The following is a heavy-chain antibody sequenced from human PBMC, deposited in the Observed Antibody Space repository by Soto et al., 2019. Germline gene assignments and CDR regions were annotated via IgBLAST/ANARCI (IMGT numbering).Heavy chain of an antibody. CDR2: ISYDGSNQ. CDR3: ATTDYSSGWTN. D-gene: IGHD6-19*01. Sequence: GSLRLSCAASGFTFSSYAMNWVRQTPGKGLEWVASISYDGSNQYYADSVKGRVTISRDNSKNTLDLQMNSLRTEDTAVYYCATTDYSSGWTNWGQGTQVTVSS. V-gene: IGHV3-30-3*01. CDR1: GFTFSSYA. J-gene: IGHJ4*02.